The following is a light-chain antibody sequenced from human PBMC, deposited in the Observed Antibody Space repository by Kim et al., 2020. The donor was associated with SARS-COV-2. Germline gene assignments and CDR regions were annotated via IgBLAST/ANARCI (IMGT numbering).Light chain of an antibody. V-gene: IGLV2-11*03. CDR1: PRDVAGYDY. Sequence: GRSVTISWPGTPRDVAGYDYVSWLQQHPGKAPKLIIYDVTKRPSGVPDRFSGSKSGNTASLTISSLQADDEAAYYCCSYAGSYTLLFGGGTKLTVL. CDR3: CSYAGSYTLL. J-gene: IGLJ2*01. CDR2: DVT.